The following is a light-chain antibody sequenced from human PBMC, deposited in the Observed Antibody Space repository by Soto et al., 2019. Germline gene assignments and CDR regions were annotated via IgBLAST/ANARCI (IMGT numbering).Light chain of an antibody. CDR2: KAS. CDR1: QTISSW. Sequence: DIQMTQSPSTLSGSVGDRVTITCRASQTISSWLAWYHQNPGKAPKLLIYKASTLKSGVPSRFSGSGSGTEFTLTISSLQPDDFATYYCQHYNSYSEAFGQGTKVDIK. V-gene: IGKV1-5*03. J-gene: IGKJ1*01. CDR3: QHYNSYSEA.